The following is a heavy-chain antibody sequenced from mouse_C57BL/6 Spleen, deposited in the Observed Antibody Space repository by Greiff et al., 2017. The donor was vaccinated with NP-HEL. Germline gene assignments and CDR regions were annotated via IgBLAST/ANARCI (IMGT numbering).Heavy chain of an antibody. CDR1: GFTFSSYA. CDR3: ARVRNYSNYFDY. J-gene: IGHJ2*01. D-gene: IGHD2-5*01. V-gene: IGHV5-4*01. CDR2: ISDGGSYT. Sequence: EVQLVESGGGLVKPGGSLKLSCAASGFTFSSYAMSWVRQTPEKRLEWVATISDGGSYTYYPDNVKGRFTISRDNAKNNLYLQMSHLKSENTAMYYCARVRNYSNYFDYWGQGTTLTVSS.